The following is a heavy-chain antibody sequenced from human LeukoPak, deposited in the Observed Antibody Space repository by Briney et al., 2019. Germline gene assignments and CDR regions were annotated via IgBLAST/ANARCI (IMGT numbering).Heavy chain of an antibody. Sequence: PSETLSLTCTISGGSISSHYWSWIRQPPGKGLEWIGYIYYSGSTNYNPSLKSRVTISVDTSKNQFSLKLSSVTAADTAVYYCARVWDGYNFDYWGQGTLVTVSS. V-gene: IGHV4-59*11. J-gene: IGHJ4*02. CDR1: GGSISSHY. CDR3: ARVWDGYNFDY. D-gene: IGHD5-24*01. CDR2: IYYSGST.